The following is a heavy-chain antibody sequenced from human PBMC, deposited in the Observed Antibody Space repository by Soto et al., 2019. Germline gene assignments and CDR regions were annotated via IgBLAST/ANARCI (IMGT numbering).Heavy chain of an antibody. CDR1: GFTFSSYS. Sequence: GGSLRLSCAASGFTFSSYSMNWVRQAPGKGLEWVSYISSSSTIYYADSVKGRFTISRDNAKNSLYLQMNSLRDEDTAVYYCARDGTMVRGVIISKRAFDIWGQGTMVTVSS. D-gene: IGHD3-10*01. V-gene: IGHV3-48*02. J-gene: IGHJ3*02. CDR3: ARDGTMVRGVIISKRAFDI. CDR2: ISSSSTI.